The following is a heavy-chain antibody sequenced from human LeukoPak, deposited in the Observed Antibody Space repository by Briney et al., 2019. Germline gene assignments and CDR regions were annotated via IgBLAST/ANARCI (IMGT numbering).Heavy chain of an antibody. V-gene: IGHV3-48*01. CDR2: ISSSSSTI. Sequence: GGSLRLSCAASGFTFSSYSMNWVRQAPGKGLEWVSYISSSSSTIYYADSVKGRFTISRDNSKNTLYLQMNSLRAEDTAVYYCATHLGGYCSGGSCYRSYGMDVWGQGTTVTVSS. CDR1: GFTFSSYS. D-gene: IGHD2-15*01. CDR3: ATHLGGYCSGGSCYRSYGMDV. J-gene: IGHJ6*02.